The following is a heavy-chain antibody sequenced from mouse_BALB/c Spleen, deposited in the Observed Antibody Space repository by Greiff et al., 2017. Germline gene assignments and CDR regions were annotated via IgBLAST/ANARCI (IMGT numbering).Heavy chain of an antibody. Sequence: QVQLKQSGAELVRPRVSVKISCKGSGYTFTDYAMHWVKQSHAKSLEWIGVISTYYGDASYNQKFKGKATMTVDKSSSTAYMELARLTSEDSAIYYCARETAYWYFDVWGAGTTVTVSS. CDR3: ARETAYWYFDV. D-gene: IGHD1-2*01. CDR1: GYTFTDYA. CDR2: ISTYYGDA. V-gene: IGHV1S137*01. J-gene: IGHJ1*01.